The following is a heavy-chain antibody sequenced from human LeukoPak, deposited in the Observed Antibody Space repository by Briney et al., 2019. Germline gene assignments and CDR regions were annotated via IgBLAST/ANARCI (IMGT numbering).Heavy chain of an antibody. D-gene: IGHD1-26*01. CDR1: GFKFNDYA. J-gene: IGHJ4*02. V-gene: IGHV3-9*01. CDR2: ISWSSGSI. CDR3: AKETKVGENLNSFDY. Sequence: GGSLRLSCVASGFKFNDYAMRWVRQAPGKGLEWVSGISWSSGSIGYADSVKGRFIISRDNAKNSLYLEMNSLRPEDSALYYCAKETKVGENLNSFDYWGRGTLVTVSS.